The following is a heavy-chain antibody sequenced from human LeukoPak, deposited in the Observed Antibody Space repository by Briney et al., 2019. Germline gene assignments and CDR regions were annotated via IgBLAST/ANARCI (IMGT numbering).Heavy chain of an antibody. CDR1: GYTFTSYG. J-gene: IGHJ4*02. V-gene: IGHV1-18*01. D-gene: IGHD3-3*01. CDR3: ARDPRGITIFGVVIIPFDY. Sequence: ASVKVSCKASGYTFTSYGISWVRQAPGQGLEWMGWICAYNGNTNYAQKLQGRVTMTTDTSTSTAYMELRSLRSDDTAVYYCARDPRGITIFGVVIIPFDYWGQGTLVTVSS. CDR2: ICAYNGNT.